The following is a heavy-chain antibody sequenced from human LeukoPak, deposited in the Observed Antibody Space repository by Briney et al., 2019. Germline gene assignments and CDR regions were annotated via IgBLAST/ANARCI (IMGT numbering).Heavy chain of an antibody. J-gene: IGHJ4*02. V-gene: IGHV3-74*01. D-gene: IGHD3-10*01. CDR3: VLYGLGSPH. Sequence: PAGTLRLTCAASGVSFSIYYKHWVCKPPRKGQVWVSRINSDGTATVYSDSSRDRRTISRDNAQNTLYLQMISVRAEDTAVYYCVLYGLGSPHWGRGTLVTVSS. CDR1: GVSFSIYY. CDR2: INSDGTAT.